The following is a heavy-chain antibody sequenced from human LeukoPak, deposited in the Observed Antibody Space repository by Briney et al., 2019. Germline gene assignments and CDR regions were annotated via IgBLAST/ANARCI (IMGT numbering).Heavy chain of an antibody. CDR2: ISGSGGST. J-gene: IGHJ4*02. Sequence: PGRSLRLSCAASGFTFSSYAMSWVRQAPGKGLEWVSAISGSGGSTYYADSVKGRFTISRDNSKNTLYLQMNSLRAEDTAVYYCAKDPKEWFGELLSNYWGQGTLVTVSS. D-gene: IGHD3-10*01. CDR1: GFTFSSYA. V-gene: IGHV3-23*01. CDR3: AKDPKEWFGELLSNY.